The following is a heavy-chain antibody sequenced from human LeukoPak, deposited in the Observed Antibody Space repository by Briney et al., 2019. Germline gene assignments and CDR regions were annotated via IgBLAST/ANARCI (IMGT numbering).Heavy chain of an antibody. V-gene: IGHV4-39*01. D-gene: IGHD6-6*01. Sequence: SETLSLTCTVSGGSISSSSYYWGWIRQPPGKGLEWIGSIYYSGSTYYNPSLKSRVTISVDTSKNQFSLKLSSVTAADTAVYYCASQLTYRWGQLVRGYFQHWGQGTLVTVSS. J-gene: IGHJ1*01. CDR2: IYYSGST. CDR1: GGSISSSSYY. CDR3: ASQLTYRWGQLVRGYFQH.